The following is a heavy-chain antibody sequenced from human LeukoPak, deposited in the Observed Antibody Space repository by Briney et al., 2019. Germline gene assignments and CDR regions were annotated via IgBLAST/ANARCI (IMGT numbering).Heavy chain of an antibody. V-gene: IGHV3-74*01. J-gene: IGHJ4*02. CDR2: INSDGSST. Sequence: PGGSLRLSCAASGFTFSSYWMHWVRQAPGKGLVWVSRINSDGSSTSYADSVKGRFTISRDNAKNTLYLQMNSLRAEDTAVYYCARATKGELVPYFDYWGQGTLVTVSS. D-gene: IGHD1-7*01. CDR3: ARATKGELVPYFDY. CDR1: GFTFSSYW.